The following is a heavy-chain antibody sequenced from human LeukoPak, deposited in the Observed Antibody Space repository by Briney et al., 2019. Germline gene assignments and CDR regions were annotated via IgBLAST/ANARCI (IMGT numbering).Heavy chain of an antibody. J-gene: IGHJ4*02. CDR3: ASSKVWESYRYFDY. V-gene: IGHV3-7*01. CDR2: IKPDGGQK. CDR1: GFSFSTYW. Sequence: GGSLRLSCAASGFSFSTYWISWVRQVPGKGLEWVANIKPDGGQKDYVDSVKDRFTISRDNAKNSVFLQMNNLRVEDTAVYYCASSKVWESYRYFDYWGQGSLATVS. D-gene: IGHD3-16*02.